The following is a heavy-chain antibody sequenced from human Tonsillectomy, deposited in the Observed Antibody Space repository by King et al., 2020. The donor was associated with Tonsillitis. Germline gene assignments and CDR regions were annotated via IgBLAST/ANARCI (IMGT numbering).Heavy chain of an antibody. CDR2: IYYSGST. CDR3: ARARYGHYLTDNWFDP. V-gene: IGHV4-59*01. Sequence: QLQESGPGLVKPSETLSLTCTVSGGSISSYYWSWIRQPPGKGLGWIGYIYYSGSTNYNPSLKSRVTISVDTSKNQFSLKLSSLTAADTAVYYCARARYGHYLTDNWFDPWGQGTLVTVSS. CDR1: GGSISSYY. J-gene: IGHJ5*02. D-gene: IGHD4-17*01.